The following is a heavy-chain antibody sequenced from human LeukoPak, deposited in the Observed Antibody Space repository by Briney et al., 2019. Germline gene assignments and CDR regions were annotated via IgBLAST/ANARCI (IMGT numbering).Heavy chain of an antibody. J-gene: IGHJ3*02. CDR1: GYTFTSYD. V-gene: IGHV1-8*01. Sequence: ASVKVSCKASGYTFTSYDINWVRQATGQGLEWMGWMNPNSGNTGYAQKFQGRVTMTRNTSISTAYMELSSLRSEDTAVYYCARGHYSSGWDDNAFNIWGQGTMVTVSS. D-gene: IGHD6-19*01. CDR3: ARGHYSSGWDDNAFNI. CDR2: MNPNSGNT.